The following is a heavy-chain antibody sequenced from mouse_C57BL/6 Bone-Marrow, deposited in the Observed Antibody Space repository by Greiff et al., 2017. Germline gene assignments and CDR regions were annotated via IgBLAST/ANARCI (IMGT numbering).Heavy chain of an antibody. CDR3: AREGVLLRPFAY. V-gene: IGHV1-85*01. J-gene: IGHJ3*01. D-gene: IGHD1-1*01. Sequence: QVQLQQSGPELVKPGASVKLSCKASGYTFTSYDINWVKQRPGQGLEWIGWLYPRDGSTKYHEKFKGKATLTVDTSSSTAYMELHSLTSEDSAVYFCAREGVLLRPFAYWGQGTLVTVSA. CDR1: GYTFTSYD. CDR2: LYPRDGST.